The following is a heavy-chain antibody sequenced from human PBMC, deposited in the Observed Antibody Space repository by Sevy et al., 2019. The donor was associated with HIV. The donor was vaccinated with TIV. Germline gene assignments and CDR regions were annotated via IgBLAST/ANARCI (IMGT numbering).Heavy chain of an antibody. D-gene: IGHD6-19*01. Sequence: GGSLRLSCAASGLTFNSHAMSWVRQPPGRGLEWVSAISGSGETTVYADSVRGRFTISRDNSNNILYLQMNSLRAEDTAVYFCAKGSHNTGWFPDYWGQGTLVTVSS. CDR1: GLTFNSHA. V-gene: IGHV3-23*01. CDR2: ISGSGETT. J-gene: IGHJ4*02. CDR3: AKGSHNTGWFPDY.